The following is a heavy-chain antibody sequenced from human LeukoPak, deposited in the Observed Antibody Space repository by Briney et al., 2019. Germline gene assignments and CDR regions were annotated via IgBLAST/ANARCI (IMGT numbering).Heavy chain of an antibody. CDR3: ARVYDNSAGFDY. V-gene: IGHV4-59*12. CDR1: GGSISSYY. J-gene: IGHJ4*02. CDR2: IYYSGST. D-gene: IGHD3-22*01. Sequence: SETLSLTCTVSGGSISSYYWSWIRRPPGKGLEWIGSIYYSGSTYYNPSLKSRVTISVDTSKNQFSLKLSSVTAADTAVYYCARVYDNSAGFDYWGQGTLVTVSS.